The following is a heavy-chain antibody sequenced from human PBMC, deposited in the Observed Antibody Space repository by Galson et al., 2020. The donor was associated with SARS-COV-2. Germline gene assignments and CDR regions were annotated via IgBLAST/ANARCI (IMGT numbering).Heavy chain of an antibody. D-gene: IGHD3-22*01. Sequence: GGSLRLSCAASGFTFDDYAMHWVRQAPGKGLEWVSGISWNSGSIGYADSVKGRFTISRDNAKNSLYLQMNSLRAEDTAVYYCARGQADYYDSSGSSDYWGQGTLVTVSS. CDR1: GFTFDDYA. V-gene: IGHV3-9*01. CDR3: ARGQADYYDSSGSSDY. J-gene: IGHJ4*02. CDR2: ISWNSGSI.